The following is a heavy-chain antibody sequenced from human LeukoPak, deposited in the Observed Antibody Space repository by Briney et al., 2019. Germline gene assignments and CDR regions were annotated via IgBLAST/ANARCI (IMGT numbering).Heavy chain of an antibody. D-gene: IGHD6-19*01. CDR3: ARHPSAVAGKTFDC. CDR1: GGSLRTYY. V-gene: IGHV4-59*08. CDR2: IYYSGST. J-gene: IGHJ4*02. Sequence: SETLSLTCTVSGGSLRTYYRSWIRQPPGKGLEWIGYIYYSGSTNYNPSLKSRVTISVDTSNNQFSLKLSSVTAADTAVYYCARHPSAVAGKTFDCWGQGTLVTVSS.